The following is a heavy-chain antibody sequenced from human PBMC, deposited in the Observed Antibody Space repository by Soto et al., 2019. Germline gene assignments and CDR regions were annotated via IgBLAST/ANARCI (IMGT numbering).Heavy chain of an antibody. J-gene: IGHJ4*02. D-gene: IGHD2-15*01. Sequence: SETLSLTCTVSGGSISSYYWIWIRRPAGKGLEWIGRIYAGGSTNYNPSLKSRVTMSVDTSKNQFSLRLTSVTAADTAVYYCARASVGPPGGGSWIMPFDFWGQGTLVTVSS. CDR3: ARASVGPPGGGSWIMPFDF. CDR1: GGSISSYY. CDR2: IYAGGST. V-gene: IGHV4-4*07.